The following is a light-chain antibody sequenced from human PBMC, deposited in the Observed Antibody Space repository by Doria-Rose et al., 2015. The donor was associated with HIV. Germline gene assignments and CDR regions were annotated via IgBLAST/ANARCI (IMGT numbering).Light chain of an antibody. V-gene: IGKV4-1*01. Sequence: DIRVTQSPESLGMSLGERATLNCKSNQSLLYTSKNFLAWYQQKPGQPPILLIYWASTQQSGVPARFSGSVSGTDFTLTISSLEAEDVAVYYCQQYYDTPSFGPGTTVDIK. CDR3: QQYYDTPS. CDR1: QSLLYTSKNF. J-gene: IGKJ3*01. CDR2: WAS.